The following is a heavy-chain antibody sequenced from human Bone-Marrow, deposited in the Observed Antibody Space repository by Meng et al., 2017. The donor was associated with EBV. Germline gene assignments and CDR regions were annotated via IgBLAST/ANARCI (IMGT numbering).Heavy chain of an antibody. D-gene: IGHD4-17*01. V-gene: IGHV3-21*01. CDR2: ISSSSSYI. Sequence: EVQLVESGGGLVKPGGSXXLSCAASGFTFSSYSMNWVRQAPGKGLEWVSSISSSSSYIYYADSVKGRFTISRDNGKNSLYLQMNSLRAEDTAVYYCAREATLTTYCYWGQGTLVTVSS. CDR1: GFTFSSYS. CDR3: AREATLTTYCY. J-gene: IGHJ4*02.